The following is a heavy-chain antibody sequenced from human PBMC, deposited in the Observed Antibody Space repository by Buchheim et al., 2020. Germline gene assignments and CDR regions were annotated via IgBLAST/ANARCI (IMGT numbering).Heavy chain of an antibody. V-gene: IGHV1-46*01. CDR2: INPSAGST. D-gene: IGHD3-3*01. CDR3: ARGLGSGNTDY. Sequence: QVQLVQSGAEVKKPGASVKVSCKASGYTFTSYYIHWVRQAPGQGLEWMAMINPSAGSTSSAQRFQGRVTLTRDTSTSTVDMELSSLRSEDTAVYYCARGLGSGNTDYWGQGTL. CDR1: GYTFTSYY. J-gene: IGHJ4*02.